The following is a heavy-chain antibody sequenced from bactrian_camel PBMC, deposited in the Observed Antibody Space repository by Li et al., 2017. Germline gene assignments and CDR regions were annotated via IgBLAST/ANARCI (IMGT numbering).Heavy chain of an antibody. V-gene: IGHV3S31*01. J-gene: IGHJ6*01. Sequence: DVQLVESGGGSVTPGESLRLSCSASGYNYGTYSMAWFRQSPGKEREGVASINSDGWTAYGDSVKGRFTISQDAATKVLYLHMNDLKPEDTAVYYCATDSPAACEYCSGGYCSLLLGYRGQGTQVTVS. CDR2: INSDGWTA. CDR1: GYNYGTYS. D-gene: IGHD2*01. CDR3: ATDSPAACEYCSGGYCSLLLGY.